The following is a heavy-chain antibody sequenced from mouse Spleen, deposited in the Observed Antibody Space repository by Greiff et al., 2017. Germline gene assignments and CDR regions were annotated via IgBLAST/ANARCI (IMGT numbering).Heavy chain of an antibody. CDR3: ARLPYAMDY. D-gene: IGHD1-2*01. CDR1: GYSITSGYY. V-gene: IGHV3-6*01. Sequence: LQESGPGLVKPSQSLSLTCSVTGYSITSGYYWNWIRQFPGNKLEWMGYISYDGSNNYNPSLKNRISITRDTSKNQFFLKLNSVTTEDTATYYCARLPYAMDYWGQGTSVTVSS. J-gene: IGHJ4*01. CDR2: ISYDGSN.